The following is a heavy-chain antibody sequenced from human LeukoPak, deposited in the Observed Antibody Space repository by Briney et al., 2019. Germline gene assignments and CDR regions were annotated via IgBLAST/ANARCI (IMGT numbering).Heavy chain of an antibody. CDR3: AREAEYSSSYESDY. Sequence: ASVKVSCTASGYSFTIYGISWVRQAPGQVLEWMGWITGNNGDRHYVEKFQGRVTMTRNTSISTAYMELSSLRSEDTAVYYCAREAEYSSSYESDYWGQGTLVTVSS. J-gene: IGHJ4*02. CDR2: ITGNNGDR. V-gene: IGHV1-8*01. D-gene: IGHD6-6*01. CDR1: GYSFTIYG.